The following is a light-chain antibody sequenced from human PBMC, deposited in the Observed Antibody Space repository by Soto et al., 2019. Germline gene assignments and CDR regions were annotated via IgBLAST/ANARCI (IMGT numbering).Light chain of an antibody. V-gene: IGKV3D-7*01. CDR3: LQDYHLPIT. J-gene: IGKJ5*01. CDR2: GAS. CDR1: QSISSSY. Sequence: PGEGATLSCRASQSISSSYLSWYQQKPGQAPRLVIYGASTRATGIPARFSGSGRGSGTDFTLTISSLHPEDFAVYYCLQDYHLPITFGQGTRLE.